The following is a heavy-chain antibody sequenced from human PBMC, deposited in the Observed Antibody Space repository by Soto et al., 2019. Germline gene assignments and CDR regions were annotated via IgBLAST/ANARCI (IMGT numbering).Heavy chain of an antibody. Sequence: QVQLVQSGAEVKKPGASVKVSCKASGYTFTSYGISWVRQAPGQGLEWMGWISVYNGHANYAQKLQGRVTMTADTSPSTGYIELRSLRSDDTAVYYCAKTSTPDVMDVLVQGTTVTVSS. CDR3: AKTSTPDVMDV. CDR1: GYTFTSYG. J-gene: IGHJ6*02. CDR2: ISVYNGHA. V-gene: IGHV1-18*01.